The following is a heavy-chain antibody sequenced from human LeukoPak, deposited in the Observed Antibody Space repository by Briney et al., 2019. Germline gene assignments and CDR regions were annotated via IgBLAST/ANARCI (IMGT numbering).Heavy chain of an antibody. CDR1: GGSFSGYY. V-gene: IGHV4-34*01. J-gene: IGHJ4*02. CDR3: AMRITMVRGSFTSVFHDY. D-gene: IGHD3-10*01. CDR2: IDHSGSN. Sequence: PSETLSLTCAVYGGSFSGYYWSWIRQPPGKGLEWIGEIDHSGSNNYNPSLKSRVTISVDTSKKQFSLKLSSVTAADTAVYYCAMRITMVRGSFTSVFHDYWGQGTLVTVSS.